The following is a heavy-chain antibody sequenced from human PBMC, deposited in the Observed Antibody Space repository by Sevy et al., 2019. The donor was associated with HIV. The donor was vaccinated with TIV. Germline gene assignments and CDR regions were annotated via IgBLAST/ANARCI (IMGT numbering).Heavy chain of an antibody. CDR2: TRHDETAK. V-gene: IGHV3-30*02. Sequence: GGSLRLSCAVSGFNFAIYGFHWVRQAPGKGLEWVANTRHDETAKYYVDSVKVRFTVSRDNSKNTVFLQMNSLTPDDTGTYYCARDGVYYGMDVWGLGTTVTVSS. J-gene: IGHJ6*02. CDR1: GFNFAIYG. CDR3: ARDGVYYGMDV. D-gene: IGHD3-10*01.